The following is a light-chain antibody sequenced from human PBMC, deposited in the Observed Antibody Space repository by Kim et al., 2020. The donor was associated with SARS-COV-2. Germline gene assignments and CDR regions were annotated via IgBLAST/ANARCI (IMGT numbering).Light chain of an antibody. CDR3: QQRSNWWT. CDR2: DAS. J-gene: IGKJ1*01. Sequence: SLSQGERATLSCRASQSVSSYLAWYQQKPGQAPRLLIYDASNRATGIPARFSGSGSGTDFTLTISSLGPEDFAVYYCQQRSNWWTFGQGTKVDIK. V-gene: IGKV3-11*01. CDR1: QSVSSY.